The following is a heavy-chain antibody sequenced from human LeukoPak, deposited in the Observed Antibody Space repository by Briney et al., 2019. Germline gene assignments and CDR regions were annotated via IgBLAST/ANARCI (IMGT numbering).Heavy chain of an antibody. J-gene: IGHJ1*01. Sequence: PGGSLRLSCAASGFTFSTYWMTWVRQAPGKGLEWVANIKEDGSREYYVDSVKGRFTISRDNAKNSLYLQMDSLTAEDTAVYYCARDSPGYGADVSWGQGTLVSVSS. CDR3: ARDSPGYGADVS. CDR2: IKEDGSRE. CDR1: GFTFSTYW. V-gene: IGHV3-7*01. D-gene: IGHD4/OR15-4a*01.